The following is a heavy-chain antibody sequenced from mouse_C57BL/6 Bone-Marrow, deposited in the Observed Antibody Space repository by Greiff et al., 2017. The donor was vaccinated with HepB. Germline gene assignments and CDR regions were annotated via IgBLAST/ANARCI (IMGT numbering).Heavy chain of an antibody. J-gene: IGHJ4*01. V-gene: IGHV5-6*01. CDR3: ARHEGGKNYAMDY. Sequence: EVQRVESGGDLVKPGGSLKLSCAASGFTFSSYGMSWVRQTPDKRLEWVATISSGGSYTYYPDSVKGRFTISRDNAKNTLYLQMSSLKSEDTAMYYCARHEGGKNYAMDYWGQGTSVTVSS. CDR1: GFTFSSYG. CDR2: ISSGGSYT. D-gene: IGHD2-1*01.